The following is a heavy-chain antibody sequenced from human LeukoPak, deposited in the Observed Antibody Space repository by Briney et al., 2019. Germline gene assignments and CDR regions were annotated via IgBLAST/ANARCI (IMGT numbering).Heavy chain of an antibody. CDR2: ISSSGSTI. CDR1: GLTFSDYY. V-gene: IGHV3-11*01. Sequence: GGSLRLSCAASGLTFSDYYMSWIRQAPGKGLEWVSYISSSGSTIYYADSVKGRFTISRDNAKNSLYLQMNSLRAEDTAVYYCARVVSGWYADAFDIWGQGTMVTVSS. J-gene: IGHJ3*02. D-gene: IGHD6-19*01. CDR3: ARVVSGWYADAFDI.